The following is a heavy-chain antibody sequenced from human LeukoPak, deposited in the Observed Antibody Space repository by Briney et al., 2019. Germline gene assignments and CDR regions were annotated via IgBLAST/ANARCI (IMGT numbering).Heavy chain of an antibody. D-gene: IGHD2-2*01. Sequence: GGSLRLSCAASGFTVSSNYMNWVRQAPGKGLEWVSYISSSGSTICYADSVKGRFTISRDNSKNTLYLQMNSLRAEDTAVYYCAKEGNYCSSTFCYQDYWGQGTLVTVSS. CDR2: ISSSGSTI. CDR1: GFTVSSNY. CDR3: AKEGNYCSSTFCYQDY. J-gene: IGHJ4*02. V-gene: IGHV3-48*01.